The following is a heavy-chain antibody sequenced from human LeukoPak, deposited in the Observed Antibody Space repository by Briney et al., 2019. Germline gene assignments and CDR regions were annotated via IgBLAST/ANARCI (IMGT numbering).Heavy chain of an antibody. CDR1: GFTFSSYG. J-gene: IGHJ6*03. CDR2: IGGSGGST. CDR3: AREAYDDFWSGSWRYYYYMDV. Sequence: GGSLRLSCAASGFTFSSYGMSWVRQAPGKGLEWVSSIGGSGGSTYYAGSVRGRFTISRDNAKNSLYLQMNSLRAEDTAVYYCAREAYDDFWSGSWRYYYYMDVWGKGTTVTVSS. V-gene: IGHV3-23*01. D-gene: IGHD3-3*01.